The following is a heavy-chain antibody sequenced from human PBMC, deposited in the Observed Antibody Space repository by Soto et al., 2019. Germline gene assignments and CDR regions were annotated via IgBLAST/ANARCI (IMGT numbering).Heavy chain of an antibody. CDR3: ARDAVSSSSNWFDP. Sequence: ASVKVSCQASGYTFTGYYMHWVRQAPGQGLEWMGWINPNSGGTNYAQKFQGWVTMTRDTSISTAYMELSRLRSDDTAVYYCARDAVSSSSNWFDPWGQGTLVTVSS. J-gene: IGHJ5*02. CDR2: INPNSGGT. D-gene: IGHD6-6*01. V-gene: IGHV1-2*04. CDR1: GYTFTGYY.